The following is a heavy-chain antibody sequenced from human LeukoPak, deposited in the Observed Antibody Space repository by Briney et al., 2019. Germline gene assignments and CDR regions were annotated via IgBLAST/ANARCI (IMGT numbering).Heavy chain of an antibody. J-gene: IGHJ4*02. CDR3: ARQTAMGRAGDY. V-gene: IGHV5-51*01. Sequence: GASLKISCTASGYSFTNYWIGCVRQMPGKGLEWMGINGPSDSDTRYTPSFQGQVTISSDKSLTTAYLQWNSLKASDTALYYCARQTAMGRAGDYWGQGTLVTVSS. CDR2: NGPSDSDT. CDR1: GYSFTNYW. D-gene: IGHD5-18*01.